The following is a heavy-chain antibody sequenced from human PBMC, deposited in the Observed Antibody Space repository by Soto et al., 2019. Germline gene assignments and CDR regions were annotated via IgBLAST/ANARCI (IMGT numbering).Heavy chain of an antibody. V-gene: IGHV3-30*03. CDR3: ATMERLFDY. CDR2: KSYDGSDK. J-gene: IGHJ4*02. Sequence: GGSLRLSCAASGFTFSDYGMHWVRQAPGTGLEWVAVKSYDGSDKYYADSVKGRFTISRDNSKNRLYLQMNSLRAEDTAVYYCATMERLFDYWGQGTLVTVSS. D-gene: IGHD3-3*01. CDR1: GFTFSDYG.